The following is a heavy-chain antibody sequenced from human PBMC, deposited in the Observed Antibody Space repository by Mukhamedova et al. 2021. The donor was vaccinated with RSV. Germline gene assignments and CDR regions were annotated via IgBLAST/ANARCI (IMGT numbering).Heavy chain of an antibody. Sequence: YQRRVHGRITISRENTKNSLYLQMDSLRAGDTAIYYCVRVSSSAFDIWGQGTMVTVSS. J-gene: IGHJ3*02. V-gene: IGHV3-13*02. CDR3: VRVSSSAFDI.